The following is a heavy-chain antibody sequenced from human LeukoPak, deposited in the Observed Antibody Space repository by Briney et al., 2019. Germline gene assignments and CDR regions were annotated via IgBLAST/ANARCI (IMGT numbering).Heavy chain of an antibody. V-gene: IGHV4-34*01. CDR2: ISHSGST. Sequence: SETLSLTCAVYGGSFSGYYWSWIRQPPGKGLEWIGEISHSGSTNYNPSLKSRVTISVDTSKNQFSLKLSSVTAADTAVYYCARIPLNYDFWSGHNRPGPKRWFDPWGQGTLVTVSS. J-gene: IGHJ5*02. CDR1: GGSFSGYY. CDR3: ARIPLNYDFWSGHNRPGPKRWFDP. D-gene: IGHD3-3*01.